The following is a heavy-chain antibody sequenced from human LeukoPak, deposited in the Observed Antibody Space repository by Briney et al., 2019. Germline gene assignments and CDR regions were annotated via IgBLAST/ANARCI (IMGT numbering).Heavy chain of an antibody. D-gene: IGHD5-12*01. J-gene: IGHJ3*02. CDR2: IIPIFGTA. Sequence: SVKVSCKASGGTFSSYAISWVRQAPGQGLEWMGGIIPIFGTANYAQKFQGRVTITADESTSTAYMELSSLRSEDTAVYYCASATVDIVATITLGAFDIWGQGTMVTVSS. CDR3: ASATVDIVATITLGAFDI. V-gene: IGHV1-69*13. CDR1: GGTFSSYA.